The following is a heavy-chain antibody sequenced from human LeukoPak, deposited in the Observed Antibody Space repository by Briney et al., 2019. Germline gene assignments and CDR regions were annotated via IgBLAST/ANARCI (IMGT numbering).Heavy chain of an antibody. CDR2: INPSGGST. CDR3: ARDHLSYSSGWVY. J-gene: IGHJ4*02. Sequence: ASVKVSCKASGYTFTSYYMHWVRQAPGQGLEWMGIINPSGGSTSYAQKFQGRVTMTRDTSISTAYMELSRLRSDDTAVYYCARDHLSYSSGWVYWGQGTLVTVSS. V-gene: IGHV1-46*01. D-gene: IGHD6-19*01. CDR1: GYTFTSYY.